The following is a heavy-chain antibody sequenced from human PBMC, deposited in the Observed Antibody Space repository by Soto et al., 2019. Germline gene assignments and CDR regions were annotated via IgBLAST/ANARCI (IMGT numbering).Heavy chain of an antibody. Sequence: GGSLRLSCGASGFTFSRYWMHWVRPAPGKGLVWGSRIYSDGSSTNYADSVKGRFTISRDNAKNTLCLQMNSLRAEDTAVYYCARGMNQRYAVDYWGQGPLVTVSS. CDR2: IYSDGSST. D-gene: IGHD2-8*01. J-gene: IGHJ4*02. CDR3: ARGMNQRYAVDY. CDR1: GFTFSRYW. V-gene: IGHV3-74*01.